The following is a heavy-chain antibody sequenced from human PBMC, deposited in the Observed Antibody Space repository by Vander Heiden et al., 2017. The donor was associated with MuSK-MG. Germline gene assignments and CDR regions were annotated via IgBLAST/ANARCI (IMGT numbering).Heavy chain of an antibody. CDR3: ARDRAKIMITFGGVIDDDAFDI. V-gene: IGHV4-31*03. J-gene: IGHJ3*02. D-gene: IGHD3-16*02. Sequence: QVQLQESGPGLVKPSQTLSLTCTVSGGSISSGGYYWSWLRQHPGKGLEWIGYIYYSGSTYYNPSLKSRVTISVDTSKNQFSLKLSSVTAADTAVYYCARDRAKIMITFGGVIDDDAFDIRGQGTMVTVSS. CDR1: GGSISSGGYY. CDR2: IYYSGST.